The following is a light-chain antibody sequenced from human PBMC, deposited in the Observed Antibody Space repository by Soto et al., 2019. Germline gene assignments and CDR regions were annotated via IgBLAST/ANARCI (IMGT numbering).Light chain of an antibody. J-gene: IGLJ7*01. V-gene: IGLV2-14*01. Sequence: QSALTQPASVSGSPGQSITISCTGTSSDVGGYNYVSWYQQPPGKAPKLMIYEVSNRPSGVSNRFSGSKSGNTASLTISGRNGEEEPDNSSRVYTSGSTDRFGGGTQPTV. CDR1: SSDVGGYNY. CDR3: RVYTSGSTDR. CDR2: EVS.